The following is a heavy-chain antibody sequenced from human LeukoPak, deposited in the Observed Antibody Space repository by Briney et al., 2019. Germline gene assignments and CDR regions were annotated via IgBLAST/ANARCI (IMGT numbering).Heavy chain of an antibody. Sequence: GGSLRLSCAASGFTFSSYGMHWVRQAPGKGLEWVAVIWNDGSKKFYADSVKGRFTISRDNSKNTLYLQMNSLRAEDTAVYYCAKDIVVVVAATLFDYWGQGTLVTVSS. CDR3: AKDIVVVVAATLFDY. CDR2: IWNDGSKK. J-gene: IGHJ4*02. V-gene: IGHV3-30*02. D-gene: IGHD2-15*01. CDR1: GFTFSSYG.